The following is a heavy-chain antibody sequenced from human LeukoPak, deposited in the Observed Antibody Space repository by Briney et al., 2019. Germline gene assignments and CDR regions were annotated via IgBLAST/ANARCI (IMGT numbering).Heavy chain of an antibody. CDR1: GYTFTNYG. J-gene: IGHJ4*02. D-gene: IGHD5-18*01. Sequence: ASVKVSCKASGYTFTNYGISWVRQAPGQGLEWMGIINPSGGSTSYAQKFQGRVTMTRDTSTSTVYMELSSLRSVDTAVYYCASYSYDEDYFDYWGQGTLVTVSS. V-gene: IGHV1-46*01. CDR3: ASYSYDEDYFDY. CDR2: INPSGGST.